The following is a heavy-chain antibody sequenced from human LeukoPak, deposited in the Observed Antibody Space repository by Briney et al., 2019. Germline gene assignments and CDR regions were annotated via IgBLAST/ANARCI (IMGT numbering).Heavy chain of an antibody. D-gene: IGHD1-14*01. Sequence: ASVKVSCKASGYTFTGYYMHWVRQAPGQGLAWMGWINPNSGGTNYAQKFQGRVTMTRDTSISTAYMELSRLRSDDTAVYYCARVLPRKGWFDPWGQGTLITVSS. J-gene: IGHJ5*02. CDR3: ARVLPRKGWFDP. V-gene: IGHV1-2*02. CDR1: GYTFTGYY. CDR2: INPNSGGT.